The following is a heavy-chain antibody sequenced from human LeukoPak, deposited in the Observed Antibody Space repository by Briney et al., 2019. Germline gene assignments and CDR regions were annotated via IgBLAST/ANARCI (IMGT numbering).Heavy chain of an antibody. Sequence: SETLSLTCAVYGGSFSGYYWSWIRQPPGKGLEWIGEINHSGSTNYNPSLKSRVTISVDTSKNQFSLKLSSVAAADMAVYYCASGYYDSSGYYLGYWGQGTLVTVSS. CDR1: GGSFSGYY. D-gene: IGHD3-22*01. V-gene: IGHV4-34*01. J-gene: IGHJ4*02. CDR2: INHSGST. CDR3: ASGYYDSSGYYLGY.